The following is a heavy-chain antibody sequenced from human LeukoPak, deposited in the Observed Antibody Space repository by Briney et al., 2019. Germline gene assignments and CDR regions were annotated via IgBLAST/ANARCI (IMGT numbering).Heavy chain of an antibody. CDR1: GGSVSSYY. Sequence: PSETLSLTCSVSGGSVSSYYWSWIRQPPGKGLEWIGFFHDGGSTNYNPSFKSRVTISVDTSKNQFSPKLSSVTAADTAVYYCARADSPDSINFDYWGQGTLVTVSS. D-gene: IGHD3-22*01. J-gene: IGHJ4*02. V-gene: IGHV4-59*02. CDR2: FHDGGST. CDR3: ARADSPDSINFDY.